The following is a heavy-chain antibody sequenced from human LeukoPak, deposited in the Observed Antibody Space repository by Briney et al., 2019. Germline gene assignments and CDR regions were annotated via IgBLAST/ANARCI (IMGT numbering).Heavy chain of an antibody. D-gene: IGHD6-13*01. V-gene: IGHV3-23*01. CDR2: IIGSGGNT. Sequence: GGSLRLSCAASGFTFSSYAMRWVRQAPGKGLEWVSAIIGSGGNTYYADSVKGRFTISRDNSKNTLYLQMNSLRAEDTGVYYCAKDQSAAGKPLDYWGQGTLVTVSS. J-gene: IGHJ4*02. CDR1: GFTFSSYA. CDR3: AKDQSAAGKPLDY.